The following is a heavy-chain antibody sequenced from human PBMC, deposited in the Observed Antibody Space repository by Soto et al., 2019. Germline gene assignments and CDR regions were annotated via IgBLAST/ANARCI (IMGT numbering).Heavy chain of an antibody. D-gene: IGHD6-25*01. J-gene: IGHJ4*02. Sequence: QVQLVESGGGVVQPGRSLRLSCAASGFTFSSYGMHWVRQAPGKGLEWVAVISYDGSTKYYADSVKGRFTISRDNSKNTLYLQRNSLRAEYTAGYYCAKDQAVSSPRLLVLPVLYYWVQCTLVTVSS. CDR3: AKDQAVSSPRLLVLPVLYY. V-gene: IGHV3-30*18. CDR1: GFTFSSYG. CDR2: ISYDGSTK.